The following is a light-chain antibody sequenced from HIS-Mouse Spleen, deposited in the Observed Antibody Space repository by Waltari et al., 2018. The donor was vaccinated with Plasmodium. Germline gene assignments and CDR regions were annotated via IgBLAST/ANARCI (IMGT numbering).Light chain of an antibody. CDR2: GAS. CDR3: QQYNNWSFT. Sequence: EIVMTQSPALPPVSPGERAHLSCRAIQIVSNNLAWSKQKPGQAPRLLIYGASTRATGIPARFSGSGSGTEFTLTISSLQSEDFAVYYCQQYNNWSFTFGPGTKVDIK. V-gene: IGKV3-15*01. CDR1: QIVSNN. J-gene: IGKJ3*01.